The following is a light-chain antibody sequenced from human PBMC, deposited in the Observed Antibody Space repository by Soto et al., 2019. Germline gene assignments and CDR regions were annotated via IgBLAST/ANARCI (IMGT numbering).Light chain of an antibody. J-gene: IGLJ1*01. CDR1: SSDIGAYDY. CDR3: SSYTSSSTLDYV. Sequence: QSVLTQPASLSGSPGQSITISCTGTSSDIGAYDYVSWFQQHPGKAPKLMIYEVSDRPSGVSNRFSGSKSGNTASLTISGLQAEDEADYYCSSYTSSSTLDYVFGTGTKLTVL. CDR2: EVS. V-gene: IGLV2-14*01.